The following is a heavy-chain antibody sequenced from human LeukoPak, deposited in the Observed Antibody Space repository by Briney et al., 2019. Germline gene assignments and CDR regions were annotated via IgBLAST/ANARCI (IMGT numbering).Heavy chain of an antibody. V-gene: IGHV4-39*01. J-gene: IGHJ3*02. CDR1: GGSISTSSFY. Sequence: SETLSLTCTVSGGSISTSSFYWGWIRQPPGKGLEWIGSIFYTGSTYCNPSLKSRVTISVDTSKNQFSLKPSSVTAADTAVYYCARHGRYYGSGSPDAFDIWGQGTMVTVSS. CDR2: IFYTGST. CDR3: ARHGRYYGSGSPDAFDI. D-gene: IGHD3-10*01.